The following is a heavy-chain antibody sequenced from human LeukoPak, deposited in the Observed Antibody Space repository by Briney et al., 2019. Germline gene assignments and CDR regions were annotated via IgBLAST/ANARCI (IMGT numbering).Heavy chain of an antibody. CDR3: ARDPYSGNYGNDYYYYMDV. D-gene: IGHD1-26*01. CDR1: GFTFSSFN. V-gene: IGHV3-21*01. CDR2: ITSSGTHI. J-gene: IGHJ6*03. Sequence: GGSLRLSCAASGFTFSSFNMNWVRQAPGKAMEWVSSITSSGTHIFYADSVRGRFTISRDNSKNSLYLQMDSLGPDDTAVYYCARDPYSGNYGNDYYYYMDVWGKGTTVTISS.